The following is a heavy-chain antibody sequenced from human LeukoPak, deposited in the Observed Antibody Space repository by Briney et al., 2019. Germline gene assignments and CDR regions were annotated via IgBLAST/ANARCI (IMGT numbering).Heavy chain of an antibody. D-gene: IGHD3-22*01. J-gene: IGHJ3*02. CDR1: GGSISGYY. Sequence: SETLSLTCTVYGGSISGYYWSWIRQPPGKGLEWIGYINYSGSTNYNPSLKSRVTISVDTSKNQFSLKLSSVTAADTAVYYCARLTSSITMIVVVTGAFDIWGQGTMVTVSS. V-gene: IGHV4-59*08. CDR2: INYSGST. CDR3: ARLTSSITMIVVVTGAFDI.